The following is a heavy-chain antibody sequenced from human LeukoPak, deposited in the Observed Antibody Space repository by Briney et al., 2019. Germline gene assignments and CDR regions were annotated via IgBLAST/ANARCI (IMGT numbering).Heavy chain of an antibody. CDR1: GFTFSSYA. Sequence: GRSLRLSCAASGFTFSSYAMHWVRQAPGKGLEWVAVISYDGSNKYYADSVKGRFTISRDNSKNTLYLQMNSLRTEDTAVYYCAREYWGSFDSWGQGSLVTVSS. V-gene: IGHV3-30-3*01. J-gene: IGHJ4*02. D-gene: IGHD7-27*01. CDR3: AREYWGSFDS. CDR2: ISYDGSNK.